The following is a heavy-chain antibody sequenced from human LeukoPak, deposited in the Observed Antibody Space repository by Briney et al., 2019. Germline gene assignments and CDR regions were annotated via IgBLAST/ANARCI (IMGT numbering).Heavy chain of an antibody. CDR1: GYTFTSYD. J-gene: IGHJ4*02. V-gene: IGHV1-18*01. CDR3: ARASLSYYDSSGYYY. CDR2: ISAYDGNT. D-gene: IGHD3-22*01. Sequence: ASVKVSCKASGYTFTSYDINWVRQAPGQGLEWMGWISAYDGNTNYAQKLQGRVTMTTDTSTSTAYMELRSLRSDDTAVYYCARASLSYYDSSGYYYWGQGTLVTVSS.